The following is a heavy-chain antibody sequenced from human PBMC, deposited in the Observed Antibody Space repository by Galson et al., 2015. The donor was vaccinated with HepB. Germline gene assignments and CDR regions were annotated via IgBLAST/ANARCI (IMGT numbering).Heavy chain of an antibody. CDR2: INTNTGNP. Sequence: SVKVSCKASGYTFTSYAMNWVRQAPGKGLEWMGWINTNTGNPTYAQGFTGRFVFSLDTSVNTAYLQISSLKAEDTAVYYCARVYSIGTYYYYYGMDVWGQWTTVTVSS. J-gene: IGHJ6*02. CDR1: GYTFTSYA. V-gene: IGHV7-4-1*02. CDR3: ARVYSIGTYYYYYGMDV. D-gene: IGHD3-22*01.